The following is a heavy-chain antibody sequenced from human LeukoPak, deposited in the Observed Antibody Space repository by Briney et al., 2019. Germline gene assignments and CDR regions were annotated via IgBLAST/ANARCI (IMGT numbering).Heavy chain of an antibody. CDR3: AKAQGAWYYFDS. Sequence: GGSLRLSCAASGFTVSSFAMSWVRQAPGKGLEWVSVFTTGANYTYYADSVKGRFTMTRDNSKNTIFLQLNNVGADDTAVYSCAKAQGAWYYFDSWGQGTLVTVSS. J-gene: IGHJ4*02. V-gene: IGHV3-23*03. D-gene: IGHD6-13*01. CDR2: FTTGANYT. CDR1: GFTVSSFA.